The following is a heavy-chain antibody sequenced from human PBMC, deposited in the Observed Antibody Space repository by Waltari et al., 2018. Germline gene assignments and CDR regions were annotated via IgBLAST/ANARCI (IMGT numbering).Heavy chain of an antibody. J-gene: IGHJ6*03. Sequence: QVQLQESGPGLVKPSETLSLTCTVSGGSISSHYWSWIRQPPGKGLEWIGYIYYSGSTNYNPSLQSRVTISVDTSKNQFSLKLSSVTAADTAVYYCARDRVLRYFDWSPNYYYMDVWGKGTTVTVSS. CDR2: IYYSGST. CDR3: ARDRVLRYFDWSPNYYYMDV. V-gene: IGHV4-59*11. CDR1: GGSISSHY. D-gene: IGHD3-9*01.